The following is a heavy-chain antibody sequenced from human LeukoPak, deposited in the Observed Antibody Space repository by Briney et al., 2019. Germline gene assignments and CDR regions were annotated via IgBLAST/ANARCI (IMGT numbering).Heavy chain of an antibody. CDR1: GFTFSSYW. V-gene: IGHV3-23*01. Sequence: PGGSLRLSCAASGFTFSSYWMSWVRQAPGKGLEWVSAISGSGGSTYYADSVKGRFTISRDNSKNTLYLQMNSLRAEDTAVYYCANIAGTPTHYYYYMDVWGKGTTVTISS. J-gene: IGHJ6*03. CDR2: ISGSGGST. D-gene: IGHD3-10*01. CDR3: ANIAGTPTHYYYYMDV.